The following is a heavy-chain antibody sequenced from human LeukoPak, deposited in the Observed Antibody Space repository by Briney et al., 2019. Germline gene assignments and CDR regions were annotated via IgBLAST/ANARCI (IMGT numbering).Heavy chain of an antibody. CDR1: DGSISSGSYY. J-gene: IGHJ4*02. CDR2: IYDSGST. D-gene: IGHD5-12*01. Sequence: SETLSLTCSVSDGSISSGSYYLNWIRQPPGKGLEWIGQIYDSGSTNYNPSLKSRVTLSVDTSKNQLSLKLSSVTAADTAVYYCARGRGWLPPGWGQGTLVTVSS. CDR3: ARGRGWLPPG. V-gene: IGHV4-61*01.